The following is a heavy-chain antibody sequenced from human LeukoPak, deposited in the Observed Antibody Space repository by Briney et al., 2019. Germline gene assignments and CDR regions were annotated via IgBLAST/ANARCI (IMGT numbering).Heavy chain of an antibody. V-gene: IGHV4-39*01. CDR3: ARHPHYYFDNSAR. D-gene: IGHD3-22*01. CDR1: GGSLSSSSYY. CDR2: IYYSGST. J-gene: IGHJ4*02. Sequence: PSETLSLTCTVSGGSLSSSSYYWDWIRQPPGKGLEWIGNIYYSGSTNYNPSLKSRVTISVDTSKNQFSLKLTSVTAADTAVYYCARHPHYYFDNSARWGQGTLVTVSS.